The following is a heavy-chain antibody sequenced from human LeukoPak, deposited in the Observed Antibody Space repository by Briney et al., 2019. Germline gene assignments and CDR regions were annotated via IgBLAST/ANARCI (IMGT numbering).Heavy chain of an antibody. CDR2: LSDDSSRI. J-gene: IGHJ3*02. V-gene: IGHV3-30*18. D-gene: IGHD5-24*01. CDR3: AKKMEEMAIPSPFEI. CDR1: GFPFSNYG. Sequence: GGSLRLSCAASGFPFSNYGMHWVRQAPGKGLEWVAALSDDSSRIYYAESVKGRFSISRDNSQNTLFLQMNSLRGEDAAIYYCAKKMEEMAIPSPFEIRGQGTIVIVSS.